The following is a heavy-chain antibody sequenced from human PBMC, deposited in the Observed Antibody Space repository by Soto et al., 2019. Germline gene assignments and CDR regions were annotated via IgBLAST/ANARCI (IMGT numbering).Heavy chain of an antibody. CDR1: GGPISSGGYY. CDR2: IYYSVST. D-gene: IGHD3-10*01. J-gene: IGHJ4*02. CDR3: ARDLNYGSGRKV. V-gene: IGHV4-31*03. Sequence: SETLSLTCTVSGGPISSGGYYWSWIRQHPGKGLEWIGYIYYSVSTYYNPSLKSRVTISVDTSKNQFSLKLSSVTAADTAVYYCARDLNYGSGRKVWGQGTLVTVSS.